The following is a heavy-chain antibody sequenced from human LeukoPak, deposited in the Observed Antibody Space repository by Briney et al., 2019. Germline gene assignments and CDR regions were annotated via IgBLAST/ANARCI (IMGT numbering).Heavy chain of an antibody. Sequence: PGGSVRLSCAASGFTFHSYSMHWVRQAPGKGLEGVSSISSSSSYLYYADSVKGRFTISRDNAKNSLYLQMNSLRPEAPAVYYCARELRTGTTSGVYWGQGTLVTVSS. CDR2: ISSSSSYL. CDR3: ARELRTGTTSGVY. CDR1: GFTFHSYS. V-gene: IGHV3-21*01. J-gene: IGHJ4*02. D-gene: IGHD1-7*01.